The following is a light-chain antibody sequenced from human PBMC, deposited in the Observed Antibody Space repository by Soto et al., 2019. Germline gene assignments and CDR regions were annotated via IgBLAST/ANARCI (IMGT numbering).Light chain of an antibody. CDR2: RAF. J-gene: IGKJ4*01. CDR3: QQNASSPIT. Sequence: EIVLTQSPGTLSLSPGERATLSCRASQSVDNNYLAWYQQKPGQAPRLLIYRAFNRATGFPDRFSGSGSGTDFTLTICRLEPEDFAVYYCQQNASSPITFCGGTKVEI. V-gene: IGKV3-20*01. CDR1: QSVDNNY.